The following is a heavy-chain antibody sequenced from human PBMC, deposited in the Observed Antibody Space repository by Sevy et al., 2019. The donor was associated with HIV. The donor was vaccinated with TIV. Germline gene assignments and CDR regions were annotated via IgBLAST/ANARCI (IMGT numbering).Heavy chain of an antibody. CDR2: INPKSGAT. J-gene: IGHJ6*02. Sequence: ASVKVSCKASGYTFSDSGYYVHWVRQAPGQGLEWMGWINPKSGATNYAQKFQGRVTMTRDTSVSTANMELNRLTSDGTAGYYCARGSYDFWTGPVDYDYGMDVWGQGTTVTVSS. CDR1: GYTFSDSGYY. CDR3: ARGSYDFWTGPVDYDYGMDV. D-gene: IGHD3-3*01. V-gene: IGHV1-2*02.